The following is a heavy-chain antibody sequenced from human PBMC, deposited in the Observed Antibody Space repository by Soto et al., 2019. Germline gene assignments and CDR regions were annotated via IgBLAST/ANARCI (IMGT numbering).Heavy chain of an antibody. CDR1: GYTFTSFG. CDR3: AREMWTLNGPQNFFDY. CDR2: ISPNSGDT. V-gene: IGHV1-18*01. D-gene: IGHD2-21*01. Sequence: QVQLVQSAGEVKQPGASVRVSCKASGYTFTSFGITWVRQAPGQGLEWMGWISPNSGDTRYAQNLQGRVTMTTDKYTSKAYMELRSLTSDDTALYYCAREMWTLNGPQNFFDYWGQGALVTVSS. J-gene: IGHJ4*02.